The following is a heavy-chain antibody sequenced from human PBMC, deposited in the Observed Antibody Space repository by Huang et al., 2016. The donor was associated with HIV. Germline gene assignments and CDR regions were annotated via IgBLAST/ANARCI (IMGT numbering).Heavy chain of an antibody. CDR2: ITGTSGTI. CDR1: GITFSTYS. J-gene: IGHJ4*02. CDR3: ATQSSGGKEIDY. V-gene: IGHV3-48*02. D-gene: IGHD2-8*02. Sequence: EVQLVESGGGLVRPGGSLRLSCAASGITFSTYSMNWVRQAPGKGLVWVSYITGTSGTIYYSASVKGRFTISRDNAENSLYLQMNSLRDEDTAVYYCATQSSGGKEIDYWGQGTLVTVSS.